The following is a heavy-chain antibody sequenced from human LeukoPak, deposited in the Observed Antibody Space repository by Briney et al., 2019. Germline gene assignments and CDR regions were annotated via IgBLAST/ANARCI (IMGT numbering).Heavy chain of an antibody. CDR3: ARGSGGDAFDI. J-gene: IGHJ3*02. CDR2: IYPGDSDT. D-gene: IGHD3-10*01. CDR1: GYSFTSYW. Sequence: GESLKISCKGSGYSFTSYWIGWVRQVPGKGLEWMGIIYPGDSDTRYSTSFQGQATISADKSIRAAYLQGSSLKASDTAMYYCARGSGGDAFDIWGQGTMVTVSS. V-gene: IGHV5-51*01.